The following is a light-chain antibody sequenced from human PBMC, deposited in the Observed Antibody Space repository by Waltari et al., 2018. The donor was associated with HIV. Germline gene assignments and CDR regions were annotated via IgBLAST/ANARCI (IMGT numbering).Light chain of an antibody. Sequence: QSDLTQPASVSGSPGQSITISCTGTSSDVGGYNYVSWYPQQPGKAPKLMIYEVSNRPSGVSNRFSGSKSGNTASLTISGLQAEDEAYYYCSSYTGTSTHVVFGGGTKLTVL. J-gene: IGLJ2*01. CDR3: SSYTGTSTHVV. CDR1: SSDVGGYNY. V-gene: IGLV2-14*01. CDR2: EVS.